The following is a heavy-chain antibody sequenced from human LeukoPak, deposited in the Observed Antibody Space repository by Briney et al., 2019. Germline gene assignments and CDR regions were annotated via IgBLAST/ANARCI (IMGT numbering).Heavy chain of an antibody. J-gene: IGHJ4*02. CDR1: GYTFTSYG. V-gene: IGHV1-18*01. D-gene: IGHD3-9*01. Sequence: ASVKVSCKASGYTFTSYGISWVRQAPGQGLEWMGWISAYNGNTNYAQKLQGRVTMTTDTSTSTAYMELSSLRSEDTAVYYCARGFYDILTGYSELSFDYWGQGTLVTVSS. CDR2: ISAYNGNT. CDR3: ARGFYDILTGYSELSFDY.